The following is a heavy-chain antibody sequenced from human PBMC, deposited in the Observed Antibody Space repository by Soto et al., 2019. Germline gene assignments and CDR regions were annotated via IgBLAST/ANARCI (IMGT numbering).Heavy chain of an antibody. J-gene: IGHJ4*02. Sequence: CLRLSCAACGSSFTDDEMDWVRQTPGKGLEWVGRSRNKANSYSTEYAASVKGRFSISRDNSKNSLYLQMNSLKTQDTAKYYSVHDFFGMNDWGRRTLVTVSS. V-gene: IGHV3-72*01. CDR2: SRNKANSYST. D-gene: IGHD3-3*01. CDR1: GSSFTDDE. CDR3: VHDFFGMND.